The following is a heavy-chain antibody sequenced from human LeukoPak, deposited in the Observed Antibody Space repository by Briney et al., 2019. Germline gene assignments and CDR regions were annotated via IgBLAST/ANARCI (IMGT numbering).Heavy chain of an antibody. CDR2: INHSGST. CDR3: ARGLRLGELSPIVG. V-gene: IGHV4-38-2*02. Sequence: SETLSLTCSVSNYSISTDYYWGWIRQPPGKGLEWIGEINHSGSTNYNPSLKSRVTISVDTSKNQFSLKLSSVTAADTAVYYCARGLRLGELSPIVGWGQGTLVTVSS. D-gene: IGHD3-16*02. CDR1: NYSISTDYY. J-gene: IGHJ4*02.